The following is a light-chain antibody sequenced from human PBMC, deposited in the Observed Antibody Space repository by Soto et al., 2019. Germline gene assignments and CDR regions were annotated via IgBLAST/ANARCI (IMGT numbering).Light chain of an antibody. J-gene: IGKJ1*01. Sequence: EIVLTQSPGILSLSPGERATLSCRASQSLNDNLAWYQQKPGQAPRLLIYRASTRATGVPARFSASGSGTEFILTIRSLQSEDSAVYYGHQYSNWPPWTFGPGTKVDIK. V-gene: IGKV3-15*01. CDR2: RAS. CDR1: QSLNDN. CDR3: HQYSNWPPWT.